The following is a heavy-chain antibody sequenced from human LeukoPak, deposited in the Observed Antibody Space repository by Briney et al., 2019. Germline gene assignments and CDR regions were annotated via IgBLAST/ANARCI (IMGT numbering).Heavy chain of an antibody. V-gene: IGHV1-69*13. J-gene: IGHJ1*01. CDR3: ARVIQLPKEYFQL. D-gene: IGHD2-2*01. CDR2: IIPIFGTA. CDR1: GGTFNSYA. Sequence: GASVKVSCKASGGTFNSYAITWVRQAPGQGLEWMGGIIPIFGTANYAQKFQGRVTITADGSTSTAYMELSSLRSEDTAVYYCARVIQLPKEYFQLWGQGTLVTVSS.